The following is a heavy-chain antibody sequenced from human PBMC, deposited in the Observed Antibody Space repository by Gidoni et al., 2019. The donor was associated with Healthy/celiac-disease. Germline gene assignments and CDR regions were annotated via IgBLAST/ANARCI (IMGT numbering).Heavy chain of an antibody. Sequence: EVQLVESGGGLVQPGGSLRLSCAASGFTFSSYWMHWVRQAPGTGLVWVSRINSDGSSTSYADSVKGRFTISRDNAKNTLYLQMNSLRAEETAVYYCARDRGRYFDWLIPSPLYYYYYGMDVWGQGTTVTVSS. CDR2: INSDGSST. CDR1: GFTFSSYW. J-gene: IGHJ6*02. CDR3: ARDRGRYFDWLIPSPLYYYYYGMDV. V-gene: IGHV3-74*01. D-gene: IGHD3-9*01.